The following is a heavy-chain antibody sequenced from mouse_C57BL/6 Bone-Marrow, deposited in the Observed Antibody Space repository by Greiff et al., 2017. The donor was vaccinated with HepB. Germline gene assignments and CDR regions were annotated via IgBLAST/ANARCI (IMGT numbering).Heavy chain of an antibody. CDR1: GFNIKDYY. CDR3: ARRKYYGSSLYAMDY. D-gene: IGHD1-1*01. CDR2: IDPEDGET. V-gene: IGHV14-2*01. J-gene: IGHJ4*01. Sequence: EVQLQQSGAELVKPGASVKLSCTASGFNIKDYYMHWVKQRTEQGLEWIGRIDPEDGETKNAPKFQGKATITADTSSNTAYLQLSSLTSEDTAVYYCARRKYYGSSLYAMDYWGQGTSVTVSS.